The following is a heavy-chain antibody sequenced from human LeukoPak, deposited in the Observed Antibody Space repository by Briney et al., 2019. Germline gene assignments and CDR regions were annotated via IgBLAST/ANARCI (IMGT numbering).Heavy chain of an antibody. D-gene: IGHD1-7*01. J-gene: IGHJ6*02. Sequence: GASVKVSCKASGYSFTNYGISWVRQAPGQGLEWMGWISAYNDNAHYAQGLEGRVTMTSETSTRTAYMELRSLRSEDTAVYYCATGITGTTHYYGMDVWGQGTTVTVSS. V-gene: IGHV1-18*01. CDR3: ATGITGTTHYYGMDV. CDR1: GYSFTNYG. CDR2: ISAYNDNA.